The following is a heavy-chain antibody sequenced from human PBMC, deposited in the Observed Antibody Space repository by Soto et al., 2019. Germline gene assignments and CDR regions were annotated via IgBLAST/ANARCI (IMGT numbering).Heavy chain of an antibody. CDR3: ARSRNGAVPDSINF. CDR1: GFTFSRGA. D-gene: IGHD2-8*01. J-gene: IGHJ4*02. Sequence: CAASGFTFSRGAIPGVRQAPGEGLEWVAVISRDGSSKYYGDSVKGRFTVSRDNSNNTLYLSMTSLRPDDTAVFYCARSRNGAVPDSINFWGQGTLVTVSS. V-gene: IGHV3-30-3*01. CDR2: ISRDGSSK.